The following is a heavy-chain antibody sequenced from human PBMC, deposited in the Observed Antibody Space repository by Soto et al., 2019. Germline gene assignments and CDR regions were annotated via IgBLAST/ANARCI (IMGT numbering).Heavy chain of an antibody. CDR3: ARANLGSGWPRYFDY. V-gene: IGHV4-34*01. J-gene: IGHJ4*02. D-gene: IGHD6-19*01. CDR1: GGSFSGYY. CDR2: INHSGST. Sequence: QVQLQQWGAGLLKPSETLSLTCAVYGGSFSGYYWSWIRQPPGKGLEWIGEINHSGSTNYNPSLKSRVTISVDTSKTQFSLKLSSVTAADTAVYYCARANLGSGWPRYFDYWGQGTLVTVSS.